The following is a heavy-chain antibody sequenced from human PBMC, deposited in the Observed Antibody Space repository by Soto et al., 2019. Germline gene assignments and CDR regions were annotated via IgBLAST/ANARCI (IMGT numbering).Heavy chain of an antibody. Sequence: QVQLVQSGTEVKKPGASVKVSCKASGYTFTNYGITWVRQAPGQGLEWMGWISADNGVTNYAQKLQGRVTMTTDTATSTGYMELRNLRSDDTSVYYCARRGDLPDYWGQGTLLTVSS. V-gene: IGHV1-18*01. CDR2: ISADNGVT. J-gene: IGHJ4*02. D-gene: IGHD3-16*01. CDR1: GYTFTNYG. CDR3: ARRGDLPDY.